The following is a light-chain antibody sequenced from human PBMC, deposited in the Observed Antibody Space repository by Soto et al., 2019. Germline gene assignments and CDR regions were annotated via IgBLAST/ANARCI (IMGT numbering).Light chain of an antibody. CDR1: QSVRSN. Sequence: EIVMTQSPATLSVSPGERATLSCRASQSVRSNVAWYQQKPGQAPRLLIYGASTRATGIPASFSGSGSGTEFTLTISSLQSEDFAVYYCQQYHIWPRTFGQGTKV. CDR3: QQYHIWPRT. J-gene: IGKJ1*01. CDR2: GAS. V-gene: IGKV3-15*01.